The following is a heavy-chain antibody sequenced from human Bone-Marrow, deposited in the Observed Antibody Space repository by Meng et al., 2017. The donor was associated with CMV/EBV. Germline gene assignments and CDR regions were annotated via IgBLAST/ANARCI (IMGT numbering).Heavy chain of an antibody. CDR3: ARVEGRGMDV. CDR1: GFTFSSYG. J-gene: IGHJ6*02. V-gene: IGHV3-48*04. CDR2: ISSSGSTI. D-gene: IGHD3-10*01. Sequence: GGSLRLSCAASGFTFSSYGMHWVRQAPGKGLEWVSYISSSGSTIYYADSVKGRFTISRDNAKNSLYLQMNSLRAEDTAVYYCARVEGRGMDVWGQGTTVTFSS.